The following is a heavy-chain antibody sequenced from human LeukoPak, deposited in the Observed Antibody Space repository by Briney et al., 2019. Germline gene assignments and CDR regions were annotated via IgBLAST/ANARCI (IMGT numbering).Heavy chain of an antibody. CDR1: GFTFSSYE. CDR2: ISSSGSTI. Sequence: GGSLRLSCAASGFTFSSYEMNWVRQAPGKGLEWVSYISSSGSTIYYADSVKGRFTISRHNAKNSLYLQMNSLRAEDTAVYYCARKPVAGSFDYWGQGTLVTVSS. V-gene: IGHV3-48*03. J-gene: IGHJ4*02. D-gene: IGHD6-19*01. CDR3: ARKPVAGSFDY.